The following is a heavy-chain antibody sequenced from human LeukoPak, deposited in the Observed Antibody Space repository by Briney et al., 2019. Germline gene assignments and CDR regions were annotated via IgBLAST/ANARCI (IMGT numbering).Heavy chain of an antibody. CDR3: ARDNGFSLFDY. CDR2: IGISSGNT. CDR1: GFPFIEYS. D-gene: IGHD2-8*01. V-gene: IGHV3-48*04. J-gene: IGHJ4*02. Sequence: GGSLRLSCTASGFPFIEYSMNWVRQAPGKGLEWISYIGISSGNTKYADSVKGRFTISADNAKNSLYLQMNSLRVEDTAVYYCARDNGFSLFDYWGQGTLVTVSS.